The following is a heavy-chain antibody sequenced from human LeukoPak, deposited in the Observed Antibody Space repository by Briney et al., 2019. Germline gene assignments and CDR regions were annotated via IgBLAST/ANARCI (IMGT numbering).Heavy chain of an antibody. D-gene: IGHD3-16*02. J-gene: IGHJ4*02. Sequence: ASETLSLTCTVSGYSISSGYYWSWIRQPPGKGLEWIGEINHSGSTNYNPSLKSRVTISVDTSKNQFSLKLSSVTAADTAVYYCARTFYDYVWGSYRPFDYWGQGTLVTVSS. CDR1: GYSISSGYY. CDR2: INHSGST. CDR3: ARTFYDYVWGSYRPFDY. V-gene: IGHV4-38-2*02.